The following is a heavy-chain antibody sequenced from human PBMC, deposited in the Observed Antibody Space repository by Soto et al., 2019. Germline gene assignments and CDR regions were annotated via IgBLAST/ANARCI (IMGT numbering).Heavy chain of an antibody. D-gene: IGHD3-16*02. CDR3: ARSYYDYVGGSYRSAHFEY. CDR2: LNPSGDST. V-gene: IGHV1-46*01. CDR1: GYTFTSYY. Sequence: ASLKVSCRASGYTFTSYYMNWVRQAPGQGLEWMEILNPSGDSTSYAQKFQGRVTMTRDTYTSTVYMELSSLRSEDTAVYYCARSYYDYVGGSYRSAHFEYWGQVILVTV. J-gene: IGHJ4*02.